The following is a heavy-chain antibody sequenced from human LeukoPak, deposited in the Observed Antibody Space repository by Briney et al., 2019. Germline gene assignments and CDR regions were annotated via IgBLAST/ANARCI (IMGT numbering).Heavy chain of an antibody. CDR1: GFTFSSYA. V-gene: IGHV3-23*01. CDR3: AKEWSGNGYVDY. Sequence: GGSLRLSCAASGFTFSSYAMSWVHQAPGKGLQWDSAISGGDNSTYYAGSVKGRFTISRDNSKNALYLQMNSLRVEDTAVYYCAKEWSGNGYVDYWGQGTLVTVSS. D-gene: IGHD3-10*01. J-gene: IGHJ4*02. CDR2: ISGGDNST.